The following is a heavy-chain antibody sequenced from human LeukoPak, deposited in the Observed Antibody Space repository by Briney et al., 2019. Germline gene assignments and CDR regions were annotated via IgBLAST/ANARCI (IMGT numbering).Heavy chain of an antibody. D-gene: IGHD3-16*02. CDR3: ARGGRGNYDYVWGSYRADLYYFDY. Sequence: SETLSLTCAVSGGSISSGGYSWSWIRQPPGKGLEWIGYIYHSGSTYYNPSLKSRVTISVDRSKNQFSLKLSSVTAADTAVYYCARGGRGNYDYVWGSYRADLYYFDYWGQGTLVTVSS. CDR1: GGSISSGGYS. CDR2: IYHSGST. V-gene: IGHV4-30-2*01. J-gene: IGHJ4*02.